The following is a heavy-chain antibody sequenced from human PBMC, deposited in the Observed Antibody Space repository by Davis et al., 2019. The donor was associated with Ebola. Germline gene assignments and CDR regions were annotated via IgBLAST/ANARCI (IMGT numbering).Heavy chain of an antibody. D-gene: IGHD2-8*02. V-gene: IGHV3-23*01. CDR2: ISGSGCST. CDR1: GFTFSSYW. J-gene: IGHJ4*02. CDR3: AKDRKAVLVVYAPEGDY. Sequence: GESLKISCAASGFTFSSYWMHWVRQAPGKGLEWVSAISGSGCSTYYADSVKGRFTISRDNSKNTLYLQMNSLRAEDTAVYYCAKDRKAVLVVYAPEGDYWGQGTLVTVSS.